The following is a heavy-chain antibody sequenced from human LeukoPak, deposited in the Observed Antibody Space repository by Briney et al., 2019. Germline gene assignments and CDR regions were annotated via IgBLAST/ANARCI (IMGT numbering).Heavy chain of an antibody. CDR1: GGSISSYY. CDR3: ARDQDYDSSGSNAFDI. J-gene: IGHJ3*02. CDR2: IYYSGST. D-gene: IGHD3-22*01. V-gene: IGHV4-59*01. Sequence: SETLSLTCTVSGGSISSYYWSWIRQPPGKGLEWIGYIYYSGSTNYNPSLKSRVTISVDTSKNQFSLKLSSVTAADTAVYYCARDQDYDSSGSNAFDIWGQGTMVTVSS.